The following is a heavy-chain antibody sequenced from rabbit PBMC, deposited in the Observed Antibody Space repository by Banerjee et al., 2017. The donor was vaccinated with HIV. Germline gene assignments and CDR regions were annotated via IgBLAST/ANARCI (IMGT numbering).Heavy chain of an antibody. V-gene: IGHV1S40*01. D-gene: IGHD4-2*01. CDR2: IYGGSSDYT. CDR3: ARVGSDYYYGMDL. J-gene: IGHJ6*01. Sequence: SLEESGGDLVKPGASLTLTCTASGFSFSSSYYMCWVRQAPGKGLEWIACIYGGSSDYTYYASWAKGRFTISKSSSTTVTLQMTSLTAADTAAYFCARVGSDYYYGMDLRGQGTLVTVS. CDR1: GFSFSSSYY.